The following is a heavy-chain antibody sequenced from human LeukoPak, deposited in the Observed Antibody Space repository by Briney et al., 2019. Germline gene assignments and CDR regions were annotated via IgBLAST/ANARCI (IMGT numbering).Heavy chain of an antibody. J-gene: IGHJ4*02. CDR2: IKSKTAGGTT. Sequence: PGGSLRLSCAASGFTVSSNYMSWVRQAPGKGLEWVGRIKSKTAGGTTDYAGPVKGRFTISREDSKNTLYLQMNSLKTEDTAVYYCTSIAAAGYNDYWGQGILVTVSS. CDR1: GFTVSSNY. V-gene: IGHV3-15*01. CDR3: TSIAAAGYNDY. D-gene: IGHD6-13*01.